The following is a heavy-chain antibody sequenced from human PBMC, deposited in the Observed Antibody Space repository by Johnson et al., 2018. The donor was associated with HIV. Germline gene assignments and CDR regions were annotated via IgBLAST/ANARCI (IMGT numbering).Heavy chain of an antibody. CDR1: GFTFDDYG. CDR3: ARWVMVRGREGFDV. J-gene: IGHJ3*01. D-gene: IGHD3-10*01. CDR2: IYSGGTT. Sequence: MQLVESGGGVVRPGGSLRLSCAASGFTFDDYGMSWVRQAPGKGLEWVSAIYSGGTTYYADSVKGRFTISRDNSKSTLYLQMNSLRAEDTAVYYCARWVMVRGREGFDVWGQGTMVTVSS. V-gene: IGHV3-66*01.